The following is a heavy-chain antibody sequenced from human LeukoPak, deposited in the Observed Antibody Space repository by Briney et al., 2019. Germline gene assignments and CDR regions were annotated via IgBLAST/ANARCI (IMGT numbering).Heavy chain of an antibody. D-gene: IGHD2-21*01. Sequence: GGSLRLSCAASGFTFSSYGMHWVRQAPGKGLEWVAVISYDGSNKYYADSVKGRFTISRDNSKNTLYLQMNSLRAEDTAVYYCAKARDAYCGGDCYSYFDYWGQGTLVTVSS. J-gene: IGHJ4*02. CDR3: AKARDAYCGGDCYSYFDY. CDR2: ISYDGSNK. CDR1: GFTFSSYG. V-gene: IGHV3-30*18.